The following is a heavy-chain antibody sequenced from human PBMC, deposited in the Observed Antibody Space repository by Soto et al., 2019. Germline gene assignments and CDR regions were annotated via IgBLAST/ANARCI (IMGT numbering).Heavy chain of an antibody. J-gene: IGHJ3*02. CDR2: IVVGNGHT. Sequence: QMQLVQSGPDVKEPGTSVKFSCQAAGFPVSDSAVQWVRQARGPTLEWIGDIVVGNGHTNFAQRFQERVKFSSDKARRTADMALRSLRSEDTAVYYCAATTHYDFWSGYFTGVAFDIWGQGTKVTVSS. CDR1: GFPVSDSA. CDR3: AATTHYDFWSGYFTGVAFDI. D-gene: IGHD3-3*01. V-gene: IGHV1-58*01.